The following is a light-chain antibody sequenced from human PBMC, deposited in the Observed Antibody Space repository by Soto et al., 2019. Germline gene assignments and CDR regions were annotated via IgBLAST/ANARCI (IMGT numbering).Light chain of an antibody. Sequence: EMLITQSPSTLSVSLWDRVTLSCRASQSVSSNLAWYQKEPGQAPRLLIYGASTRAAGIPARFSGSGSGTDFTLTITSLQSEDFGVYYCHQHNNWWTFGQGTKVDIK. CDR3: HQHNNWWT. J-gene: IGKJ1*01. V-gene: IGKV3-15*01. CDR2: GAS. CDR1: QSVSSN.